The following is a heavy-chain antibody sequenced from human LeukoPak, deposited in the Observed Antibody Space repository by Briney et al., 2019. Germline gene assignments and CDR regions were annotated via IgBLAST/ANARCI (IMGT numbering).Heavy chain of an antibody. CDR1: GGSISSYD. CDR2: IYYSGST. CDR3: ASLTTVTQGYFDS. Sequence: SETLSLTCTVSGGSISSYDWSWIRQPPGKGLEWIGYIYYSGSTNYNPSFKSRLTISVDASKNQFSLKLSSVTATDTAVYYCASLTTVTQGYFDSWGQGTLVTVSS. V-gene: IGHV4-59*08. J-gene: IGHJ4*02. D-gene: IGHD4-17*01.